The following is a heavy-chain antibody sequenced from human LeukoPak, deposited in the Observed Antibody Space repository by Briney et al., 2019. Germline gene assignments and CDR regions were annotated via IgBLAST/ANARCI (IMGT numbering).Heavy chain of an antibody. V-gene: IGHV1-69*01. CDR2: IIPIFGTA. Sequence: SVKVSCKASGGTFSSYAISWVRQAPGQGLEWMGGIIPIFGTANYAQKFQGRVTITADESTSTAYMELSSLRSEDTAVYYCARDLPGATTCLDYWGQGTLVTVSS. D-gene: IGHD1-26*01. J-gene: IGHJ4*02. CDR3: ARDLPGATTCLDY. CDR1: GGTFSSYA.